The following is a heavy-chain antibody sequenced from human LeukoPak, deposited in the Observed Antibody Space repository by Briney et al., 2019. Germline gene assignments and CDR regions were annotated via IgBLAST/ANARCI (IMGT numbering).Heavy chain of an antibody. CDR1: GYTFTSYG. Sequence: ASVKVSCKASGYTFTSYGISWVRHAPGQGLEGMGGISVYNGNTNYAQKHQGRVTMTTDTYTSTAYMGLRSLRSDDTAVYYCARSRDWSRSHYYDYMDVWGKGTTVTVSS. V-gene: IGHV1-18*01. CDR3: ARSRDWSRSHYYDYMDV. J-gene: IGHJ6*03. CDR2: ISVYNGNT. D-gene: IGHD2-21*01.